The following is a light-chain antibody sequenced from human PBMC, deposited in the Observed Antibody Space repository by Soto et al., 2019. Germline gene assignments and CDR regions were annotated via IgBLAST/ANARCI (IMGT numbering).Light chain of an antibody. CDR1: QSVNSY. J-gene: IGKJ5*01. Sequence: EIVMTQSPATLSVSPGERATLSCRASQSVNSYLSWYQQKPGKAPRLLIYGASTRTTGVPARFSGSGSGTEFTLPISSLQSEDFAVYYCQQCNDWPLITFGQGTRLEAK. CDR3: QQCNDWPLIT. CDR2: GAS. V-gene: IGKV3-15*01.